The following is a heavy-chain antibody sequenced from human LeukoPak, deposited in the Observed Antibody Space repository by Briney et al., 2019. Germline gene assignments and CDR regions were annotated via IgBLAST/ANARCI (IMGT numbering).Heavy chain of an antibody. D-gene: IGHD5/OR15-5a*01. CDR1: GFTFTDYG. Sequence: GGSLRLSCSASGFTFTDYGMSWVCQAPGKGLEWVSGLSGSGDGQFYADSVEGRFTISRDISNNIWFLQMNSLRAEDTAVYYCAKGCQCPSGLSSWFDPRGQGTLVAVSS. CDR2: LSGSGDGQ. J-gene: IGHJ5*02. CDR3: AKGCQCPSGLSSWFDP. V-gene: IGHV3-23*01.